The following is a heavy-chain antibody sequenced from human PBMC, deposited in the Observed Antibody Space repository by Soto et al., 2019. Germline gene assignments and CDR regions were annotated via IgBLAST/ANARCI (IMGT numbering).Heavy chain of an antibody. Sequence: GESLKISFEVSGYSFTSYWIGWVRQMPGKGLEWMGFIYPGDSDTRYSPSFQGQVTISADKSISTAYLQWSSLKASDTAMYYCARRDSAWLGDFWGQGTLVTVSS. CDR3: ARRDSAWLGDF. V-gene: IGHV5-51*01. D-gene: IGHD6-19*01. CDR1: GYSFTSYW. J-gene: IGHJ4*03. CDR2: IYPGDSDT.